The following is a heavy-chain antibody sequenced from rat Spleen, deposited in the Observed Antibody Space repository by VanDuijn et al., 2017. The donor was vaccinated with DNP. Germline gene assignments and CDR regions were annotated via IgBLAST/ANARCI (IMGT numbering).Heavy chain of an antibody. D-gene: IGHD1-1*01. CDR3: ATHGYYNSDWFDY. V-gene: IGHV5-7*01. CDR1: GFTFSDYN. Sequence: EVQLVESGGDLVQPGRSLKLSCAASGFTFSDYNMAWVRQVPKKGLEWVATISYDGSSTYYRDSVKGRFTISRDNGKNTQYLQMDSLRSEDTATYYCATHGYYNSDWFDYWGQGTLVTVSS. CDR2: ISYDGSST. J-gene: IGHJ3*01.